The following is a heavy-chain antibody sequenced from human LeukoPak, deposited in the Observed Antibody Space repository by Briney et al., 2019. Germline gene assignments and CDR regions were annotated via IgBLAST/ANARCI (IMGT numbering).Heavy chain of an antibody. J-gene: IGHJ4*02. Sequence: ASVKVSCKASGYTFTSYDINWVRQAPGQGLEWMGWMNPNSGNTAYAQKFQGRVTMTRNTSISTAYMELSSLRSEDTAVYYCARGRKWLRALDYWGQGTLVTVSS. V-gene: IGHV1-8*01. CDR2: MNPNSGNT. CDR3: ARGRKWLRALDY. CDR1: GYTFTSYD. D-gene: IGHD5-12*01.